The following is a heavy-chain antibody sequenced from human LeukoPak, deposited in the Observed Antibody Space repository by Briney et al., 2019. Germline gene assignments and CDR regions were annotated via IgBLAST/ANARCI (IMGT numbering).Heavy chain of an antibody. CDR2: INHSGST. Sequence: SETLSLTCAVYGGSFSGYYWSWIRQPPGKGLEWIGEINHSGSTNYNPSLKSRVTISVDTSKNQFSLKLSSVAAADTAVYYCARDSYDFWSGYYSDYWGQGTLVTVSS. D-gene: IGHD3-3*01. CDR3: ARDSYDFWSGYYSDY. J-gene: IGHJ4*02. V-gene: IGHV4-34*01. CDR1: GGSFSGYY.